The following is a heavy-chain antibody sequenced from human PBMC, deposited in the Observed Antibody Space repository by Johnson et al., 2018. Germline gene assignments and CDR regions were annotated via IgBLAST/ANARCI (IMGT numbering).Heavy chain of an antibody. V-gene: IGHV3-15*07. D-gene: IGHD1-26*01. CDR3: TTDLVAPGGIYYYYMDV. J-gene: IGHJ6*03. CDR2: IKSKTDGGTT. Sequence: VQLVESGGGLVKPGGSLRLSCAASGFTFSNAWMNWVRQAPGKGLEWVGRIKSKTDGGTTDYAAPVKGRFTISRDDSKNTLYLQMNSLKTEDTAGYYCTTDLVAPGGIYYYYMDVWGKGTTVTVSS. CDR1: GFTFSNAW.